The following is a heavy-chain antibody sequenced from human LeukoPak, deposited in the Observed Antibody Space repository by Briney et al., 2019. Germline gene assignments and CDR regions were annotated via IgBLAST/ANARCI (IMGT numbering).Heavy chain of an antibody. CDR1: GGTFSSYA. D-gene: IGHD6-19*01. V-gene: IGHV1-69*13. CDR3: ARDSSGYSSGWYPDY. CDR2: IIPIFGTA. Sequence: GASVKVSCKASGGTFSSYAISWVRQAPGQGLEWMGGIIPIFGTANYAQKFQGRVTITADESTSTAYMELSSLRSDDTAVYYCARDSSGYSSGWYPDYWAREPWSPSPQ. J-gene: IGHJ4*02.